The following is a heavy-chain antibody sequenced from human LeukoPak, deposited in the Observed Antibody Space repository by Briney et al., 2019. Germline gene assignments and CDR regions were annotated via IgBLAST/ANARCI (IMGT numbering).Heavy chain of an antibody. V-gene: IGHV4-30-4*01. J-gene: IGHJ4*02. Sequence: SQTLSLTCTVSGGSLSSGDYYWSWIRQPPGKGLEWIGYIYYSGSTYYNPSLKSRVTISVDTSKNQFSLKLSSVTAADTAVYYCARVRSAYCGGDCHHIDYWGQGTLVAVSS. CDR2: IYYSGST. D-gene: IGHD2-21*02. CDR1: GGSLSSGDYY. CDR3: ARVRSAYCGGDCHHIDY.